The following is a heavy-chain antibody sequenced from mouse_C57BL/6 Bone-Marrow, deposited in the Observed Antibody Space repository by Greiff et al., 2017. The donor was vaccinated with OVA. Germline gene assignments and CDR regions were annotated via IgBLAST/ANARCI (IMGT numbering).Heavy chain of an antibody. D-gene: IGHD2-5*01. J-gene: IGHJ4*01. CDR1: GYTFTSYW. Sequence: VQLQQPGAELVMPGASVKLSCKASGYTFTSYWMHWVKQRPGQGLEWIGEIDPSDSYTNYNQKVKGKSTLTVDKSSSTAYMQLSSLTSEDSAVYYCAKPAYYSNYGGGFAMDYWGQGTSVTVSS. V-gene: IGHV1-69*01. CDR3: AKPAYYSNYGGGFAMDY. CDR2: IDPSDSYT.